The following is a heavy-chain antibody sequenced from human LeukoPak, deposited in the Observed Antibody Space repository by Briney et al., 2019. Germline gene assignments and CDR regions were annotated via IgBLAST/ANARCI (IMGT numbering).Heavy chain of an antibody. CDR1: GFTFSDRY. V-gene: IGHV3-72*01. Sequence: PPGGSLRLSCAASGFTFSDRYMDWVRQAPGKGLEWVGRSRNKANSYSTEYAASVKGRFTISRDDSKNSAYLQMHGLKTEDTAVYYCVRENCGGDCYRYFDVWGRGTLVTVSS. CDR2: SRNKANSYST. J-gene: IGHJ2*01. D-gene: IGHD2-21*02. CDR3: VRENCGGDCYRYFDV.